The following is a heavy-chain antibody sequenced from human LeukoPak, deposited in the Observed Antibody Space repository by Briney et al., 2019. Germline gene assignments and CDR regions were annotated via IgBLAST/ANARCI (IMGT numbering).Heavy chain of an antibody. J-gene: IGHJ6*02. CDR3: AKDLHGSGSYSKATDYYYGMDV. CDR1: GFTFTNYG. Sequence: SGGSLRLSCAASGFTFTNYGMNWVRQAPGKGLEWVSGVSASGGETHYADSVQGRFTVSRDNSKDTLYLHMSTLRAEDTALYYCAKDLHGSGSYSKATDYYYGMDVWGQGTTDAVSS. D-gene: IGHD3-10*01. V-gene: IGHV3-23*01. CDR2: VSASGGET.